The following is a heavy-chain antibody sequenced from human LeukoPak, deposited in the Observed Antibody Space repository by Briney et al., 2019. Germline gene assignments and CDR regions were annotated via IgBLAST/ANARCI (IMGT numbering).Heavy chain of an antibody. D-gene: IGHD3-22*01. J-gene: IGHJ4*02. CDR1: GYSFTSYW. V-gene: IGHV5-51*01. Sequence: GESLKISCQGSGYSFTSYWIGRVRQMPGKGLEWMGIIYAGDSDTRYSPSLQGQVTISADKSISTAYLQWSSLKASDTAMYYCARIHYYDSSGYFGWWDYWGQGTLVTVSS. CDR2: IYAGDSDT. CDR3: ARIHYYDSSGYFGWWDY.